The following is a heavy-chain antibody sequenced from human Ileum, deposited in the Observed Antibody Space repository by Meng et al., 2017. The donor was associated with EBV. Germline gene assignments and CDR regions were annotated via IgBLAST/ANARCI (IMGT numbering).Heavy chain of an antibody. Sequence: QVQLVQSGAEVKKPGASVKVSCKASGYIFTNYYMHWLRQAPGQGLEGRGIINTSVGYTSHAQKFQGRVTMTRDTSTSTVHMEVSSLRSADTAVYYCARASRVLGGFDYWGQGTLVTVSS. CDR1: GYIFTNYY. CDR2: INTSVGYT. CDR3: ARASRVLGGFDY. D-gene: IGHD3-16*01. J-gene: IGHJ4*02. V-gene: IGHV1-46*01.